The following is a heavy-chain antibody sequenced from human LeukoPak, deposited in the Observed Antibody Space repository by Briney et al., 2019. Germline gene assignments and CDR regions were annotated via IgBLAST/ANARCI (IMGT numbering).Heavy chain of an antibody. CDR3: ARSIAAAGTWGFWDAFDI. V-gene: IGHV1-18*01. CDR1: GYTFTSYG. J-gene: IGHJ3*02. Sequence: GASVKVSCKASGYTFTSYGISWVRQAPGQGLEWMGWISAYNGNTNYAQKLQGRVTMTTDTSTSTAYMELRSLRSDDTAVYYCARSIAAAGTWGFWDAFDIWGQGTMVTVSS. D-gene: IGHD6-13*01. CDR2: ISAYNGNT.